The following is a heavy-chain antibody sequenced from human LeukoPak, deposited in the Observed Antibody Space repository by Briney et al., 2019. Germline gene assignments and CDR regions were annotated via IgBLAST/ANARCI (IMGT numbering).Heavy chain of an antibody. CDR3: ARRSSNIAVASRKFDP. J-gene: IGHJ5*02. CDR1: GGSFSGYY. Sequence: SETLSLTCAVYGGSFSGYYWSWIRQPPGKGLEWIGEINHSGSTNYNPSLKSRVTISVDTSKNQFSLKLSSVTAADTAVYYCARRSSNIAVASRKFDPWGQRTLVTVSS. V-gene: IGHV4-34*01. CDR2: INHSGST. D-gene: IGHD6-19*01.